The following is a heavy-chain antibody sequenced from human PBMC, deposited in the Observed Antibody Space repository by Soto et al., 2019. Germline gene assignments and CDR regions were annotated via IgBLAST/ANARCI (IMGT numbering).Heavy chain of an antibody. CDR1: GYTFTSYA. J-gene: IGHJ4*02. D-gene: IGHD3-9*01. CDR2: INAGNGNT. CDR3: ARASIRYFDWSLGY. Sequence: ASVKVSCKASGYTFTSYATHWVRQAPGQRLGWMGWINAGNGNTKYSQKFQGRVTITRDTSASTAYMELSSLRSEDTAVYYCARASIRYFDWSLGYWGQGTLVTVSS. V-gene: IGHV1-3*01.